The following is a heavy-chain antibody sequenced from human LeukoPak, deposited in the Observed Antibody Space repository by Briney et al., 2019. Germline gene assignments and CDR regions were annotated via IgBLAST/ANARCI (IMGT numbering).Heavy chain of an antibody. V-gene: IGHV4-39*07. CDR3: ARSGSYYDWYFDL. J-gene: IGHJ2*01. CDR2: IYYSGST. D-gene: IGHD1-26*01. Sequence: SETLSLTCTVSGGSISSSSYYWGWIRQPPGKGLEWIGSIYYSGSTYYNPSLKSRVTISVDTSKNQFSLKLSSVTAADAAVYYCARSGSYYDWYFDLWGRGTLVTVSS. CDR1: GGSISSSSYY.